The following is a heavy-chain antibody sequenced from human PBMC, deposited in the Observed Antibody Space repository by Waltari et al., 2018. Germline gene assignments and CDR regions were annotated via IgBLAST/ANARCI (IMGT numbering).Heavy chain of an antibody. D-gene: IGHD1-26*01. CDR2: ISWNSGSI. Sequence: EVQLVGSGGGLVQPGRSLRLSCAASAFSFGHFHLHWVRNAPGMGPVFGSVISWNSGSIGYADSVKGRFTISRDNAKNSLYLQMNSLRAEDTALYYCAKAPGELRTRDAFDIWGQGTMVTVSS. CDR3: AKAPGELRTRDAFDI. CDR1: AFSFGHFH. V-gene: IGHV3-9*01. J-gene: IGHJ3*02.